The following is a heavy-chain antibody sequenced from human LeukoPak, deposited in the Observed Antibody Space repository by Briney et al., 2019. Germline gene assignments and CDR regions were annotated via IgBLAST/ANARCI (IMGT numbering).Heavy chain of an antibody. CDR3: AKGKTGGYYYYYMDV. D-gene: IGHD1-1*01. J-gene: IGHJ6*03. Sequence: PGGSLRLSCAASGFTFSSYSMNWVRQAPGKGLEWVAYISSSPSSIYYADSVKGRFIISRDNAQNSLYLQMNSLRAEDTAVYYCAKGKTGGYYYYYMDVWGKGTTVTVSS. V-gene: IGHV3-48*01. CDR1: GFTFSSYS. CDR2: ISSSPSSI.